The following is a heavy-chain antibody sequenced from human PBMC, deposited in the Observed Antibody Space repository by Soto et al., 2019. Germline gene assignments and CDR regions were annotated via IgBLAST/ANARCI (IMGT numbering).Heavy chain of an antibody. CDR3: AKGGPFTGGFDP. D-gene: IGHD3-16*01. Sequence: EGQLLQSGGDLVQPGGSLRLSRAGSGLTLRSYAMTWIRQTPEKGLEWVSTITGRSAVPSYADSVNGRFTVSRDNSKNTVYLQMNSLRPDDTAIYYCAKGGPFTGGFDPWGQGTPVTVSA. V-gene: IGHV3-23*01. CDR2: ITGRSAVP. CDR1: GLTLRSYA. J-gene: IGHJ5*02.